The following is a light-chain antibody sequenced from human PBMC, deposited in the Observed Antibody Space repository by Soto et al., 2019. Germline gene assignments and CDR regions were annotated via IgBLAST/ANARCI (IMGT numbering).Light chain of an antibody. J-gene: IGKJ4*01. CDR3: QQYNNWPLT. CDR2: DAS. V-gene: IGKV3-15*01. CDR1: QSVNNN. Sequence: EIVMTQSPATLSVSPGERATLSCRASQSVNNNLAWYQQKPGQAPRLLIYDASTRATGIPARVSGSGSGTDFTLTISSLQSEDFAVYYCQQYNNWPLTFGGGTKVDIK.